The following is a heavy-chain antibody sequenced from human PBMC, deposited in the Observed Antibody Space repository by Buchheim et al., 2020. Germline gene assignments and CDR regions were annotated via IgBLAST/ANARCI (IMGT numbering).Heavy chain of an antibody. CDR3: ARGYYDFWSGYYFDY. Sequence: QVQLQQWGAGLLKPSETLSLTCAVYGGSFSGYYWSWIRQPPGKGLEWIGEINHSGSTNYNPSLKSRVTISVDTSKNQFSLKLSSVTAADTAVYYCARGYYDFWSGYYFDYWGQGTL. CDR2: INHSGST. CDR1: GGSFSGYY. D-gene: IGHD3-3*01. J-gene: IGHJ4*02. V-gene: IGHV4-34*01.